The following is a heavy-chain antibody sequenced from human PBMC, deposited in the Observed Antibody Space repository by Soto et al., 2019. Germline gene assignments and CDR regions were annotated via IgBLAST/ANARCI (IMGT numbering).Heavy chain of an antibody. CDR3: ARVNSLLRVGNWFDP. D-gene: IGHD2-8*02. V-gene: IGHV1-18*04. J-gene: IGHJ5*02. Sequence: GESLKISCKGSGYSFTSYWIGWVRQAPGQGLEWMGWISAYNGNTNYAQKLQGRVTMTTDTSTSTAYMELRSLRSDDTAVYYCARVNSLLRVGNWFDPWGQGTLVTVSS. CDR2: ISAYNGNT. CDR1: GYSFTSYW.